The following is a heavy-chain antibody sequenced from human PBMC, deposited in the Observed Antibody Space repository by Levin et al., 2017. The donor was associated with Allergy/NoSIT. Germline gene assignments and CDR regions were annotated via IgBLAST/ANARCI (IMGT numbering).Heavy chain of an antibody. D-gene: IGHD3-10*01. CDR3: AKAPVRGVNPGMDG. Sequence: HTGGSLRLSCAASGFTFSSYGMHWVRQAPGKGLEWVVLISSDGRTKFYADSVKGRFTISRDNSKNTLYLQMNSLRTEDTAVYYCAKAPVRGVNPGMDGWGQGTTVTVSS. V-gene: IGHV3-30*18. CDR2: ISSDGRTK. CDR1: GFTFSSYG. J-gene: IGHJ6*02.